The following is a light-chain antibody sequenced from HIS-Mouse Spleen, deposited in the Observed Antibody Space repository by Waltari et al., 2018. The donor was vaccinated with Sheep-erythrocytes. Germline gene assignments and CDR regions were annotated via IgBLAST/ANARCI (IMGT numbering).Light chain of an antibody. J-gene: IGLJ3*02. V-gene: IGLV2-11*01. CDR2: DVS. Sequence: QSALTQPRSVSGSPGQSVTISCTGTSSDVGGNNYVSWYQQHPGKAPKLMIYDVSTRHAGGPVSFSGSKSGNRASLSFSGLQAEDEADYYCCSYAGSYTWVFGGGTKLTVL. CDR3: CSYAGSYTWV. CDR1: SSDVGGNNY.